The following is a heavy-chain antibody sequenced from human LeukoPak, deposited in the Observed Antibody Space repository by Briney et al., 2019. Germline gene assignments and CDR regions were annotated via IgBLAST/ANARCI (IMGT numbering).Heavy chain of an antibody. D-gene: IGHD6-13*01. V-gene: IGHV3-73*01. Sequence: PGGSLRLSCAASGFTFSGSAMHWVRQASGKGLEWVGRIRSKANSYATAYAASVKGRFTISRDDSKNTAYLQMNSLKTEDTAVYYCLGAAGTVNFDYWGQGTLVTVSS. CDR3: LGAAGTVNFDY. CDR1: GFTFSGSA. J-gene: IGHJ4*02. CDR2: IRSKANSYAT.